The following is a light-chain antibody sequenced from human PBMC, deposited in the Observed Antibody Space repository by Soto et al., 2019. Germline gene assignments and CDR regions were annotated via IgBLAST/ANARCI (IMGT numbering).Light chain of an antibody. CDR1: QSLLSSSDNRNY. V-gene: IGKV4-1*01. CDR3: QTYYRVPLT. J-gene: IGKJ4*01. CDR2: WAS. Sequence: DVVMTQSPDSLALSLGERATINCKSSQSLLSSSDNRNYLAWFQQKVGQPPKLLIRWASTRESGVPDRFSAIGSAPDFALTINSLQAEDVAVYYCQTYYRVPLTFGGGTKVEL.